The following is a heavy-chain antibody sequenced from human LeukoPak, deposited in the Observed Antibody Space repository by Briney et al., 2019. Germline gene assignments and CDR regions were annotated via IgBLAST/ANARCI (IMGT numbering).Heavy chain of an antibody. CDR1: GFTFSSFA. J-gene: IGHJ4*02. CDR2: VSGNGVYT. V-gene: IGHV3-23*01. CDR3: ARYGDRDSEGLLGKPYCEF. Sequence: PGGSLRLSCVASGFTFSSFAMSWVRQAPGKRLQWVSTVSGNGVYTYYPDSVKGRFTISRDRSSNTVYLQVNSLSAEDTAVYYCARYGDRDSEGLLGKPYCEFWGQGALVTVSS. D-gene: IGHD4-17*01.